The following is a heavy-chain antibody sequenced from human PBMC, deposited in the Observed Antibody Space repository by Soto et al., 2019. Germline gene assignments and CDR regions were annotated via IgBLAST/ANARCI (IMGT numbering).Heavy chain of an antibody. V-gene: IGHV3-33*01. CDR3: ARRTAAFDY. J-gene: IGHJ4*02. CDR2: IWYDGSNK. CDR1: GLTFSSYG. D-gene: IGHD4-17*01. Sequence: QVQLVESGGGVVQPGRSLRLSCAAYGLTFSSYGMHWVRHAPGKGLEWVAVIWYDGSNKYYADPVKGRFTISRDNSKNTLYLQMNSLRAEDTAVYYCARRTAAFDYWGQGTLVTVSS.